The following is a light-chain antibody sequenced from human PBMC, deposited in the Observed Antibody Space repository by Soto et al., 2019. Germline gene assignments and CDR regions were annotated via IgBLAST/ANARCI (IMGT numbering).Light chain of an antibody. CDR3: NQRQSWPRT. CDR2: QTS. V-gene: IGKV3-11*01. Sequence: EIVLTQSPATLSSFPGDRVTLSCRASQYINTRLAWYQHRPGQAHRLLIYQTSIRAAGIQARFSASGTGTDFTLTIRDVQPEDFAVYYCNQRQSWPRTFGQGTKVDI. J-gene: IGKJ1*01. CDR1: QYINTR.